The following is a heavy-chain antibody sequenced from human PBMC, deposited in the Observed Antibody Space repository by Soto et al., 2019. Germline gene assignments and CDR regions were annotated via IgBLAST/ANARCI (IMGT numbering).Heavy chain of an antibody. D-gene: IGHD2-8*01. Sequence: GGSLRLSCAASGFTFSSYWMTWIRQAPGKGLEWVGNIRKDGGDKYFLESVKGRFTISRDNSKNSLYLQMNILRAEDTSIYYCVRDAVVSGVDYFDFWGQGTVVTVSS. CDR2: IRKDGGDK. V-gene: IGHV3-7*01. CDR3: VRDAVVSGVDYFDF. CDR1: GFTFSSYW. J-gene: IGHJ4*02.